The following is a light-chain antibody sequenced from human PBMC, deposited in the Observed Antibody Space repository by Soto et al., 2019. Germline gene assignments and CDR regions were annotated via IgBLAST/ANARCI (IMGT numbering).Light chain of an antibody. CDR2: EAS. CDR1: QSIGIY. Sequence: EIVLTQSPATLSLSPGDRATLSCRASQSIGIYLAWYQQTPGQSPRLIIYEASNRATGVPAKFSGTGYGTDFTLTISSLESEDFGIYYCQQRSTWPLTFGGGTRVEI. J-gene: IGKJ4*01. V-gene: IGKV3-11*01. CDR3: QQRSTWPLT.